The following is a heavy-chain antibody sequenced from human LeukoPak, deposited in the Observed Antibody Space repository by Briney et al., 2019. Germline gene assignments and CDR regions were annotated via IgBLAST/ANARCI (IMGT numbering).Heavy chain of an antibody. CDR1: GYTFDDNY. Sequence: ASVKISCKASGYTFDDNYMHWVQQAPGKGPEWMGFVDPKDGETVYAEKFQDRVTLSADTSIDTAYMELSSLTSEDTAMYYCTTTNVGNSPRDYWGQGTLVTVSS. CDR3: TTTNVGNSPRDY. J-gene: IGHJ4*02. CDR2: VDPKDGET. D-gene: IGHD3-3*01. V-gene: IGHV1-69-2*01.